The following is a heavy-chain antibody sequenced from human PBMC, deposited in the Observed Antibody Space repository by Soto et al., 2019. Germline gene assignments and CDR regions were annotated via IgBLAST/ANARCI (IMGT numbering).Heavy chain of an antibody. CDR1: GYSFTSYW. V-gene: IGHV5-51*01. J-gene: IGHJ6*02. CDR3: ARRIAVAGHYYYYGMDV. CDR2: IYPGDSDT. D-gene: IGHD6-19*01. Sequence: PGESLKISCKGCGYSFTSYWIGWVRQMPGKGLEWMGIIYPGDSDTRYSPSFQGQVTISADKSISTAYLQWSSLEASDTAMYYCARRIAVAGHYYYYGMDVWGQGTTVTVSS.